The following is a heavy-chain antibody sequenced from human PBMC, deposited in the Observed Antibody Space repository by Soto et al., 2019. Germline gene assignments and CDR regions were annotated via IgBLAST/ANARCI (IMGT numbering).Heavy chain of an antibody. Sequence: QVQVVQSGAEVKKPGSSVKVSCKASGGSFSSYGISWVRQAPGQGLEWMGGIIPMFGTPRSAQKFRDRVTINADESTSTAYMDLSSLRSDDTAIYYCARPADYVSGFSQWGQGTLVTVSS. CDR1: GGSFSSYG. CDR2: IIPMFGTP. D-gene: IGHD3-16*01. V-gene: IGHV1-69*01. CDR3: ARPADYVSGFSQ. J-gene: IGHJ4*02.